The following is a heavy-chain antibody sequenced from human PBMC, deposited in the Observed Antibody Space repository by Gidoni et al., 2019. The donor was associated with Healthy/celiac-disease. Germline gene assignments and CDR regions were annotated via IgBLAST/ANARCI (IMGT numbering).Heavy chain of an antibody. D-gene: IGHD6-13*01. J-gene: IGHJ4*02. V-gene: IGHV3-23*01. CDR2: ISGSGGST. Sequence: WVRQAPGKGLEWVSAISGSGGSTYYADSVKSRFTISRDNAKNTLYLQMNSLRAEDTAVYYCAKDLGDSSSWYLYFDYWGQGTLVTVSS. CDR3: AKDLGDSSSWYLYFDY.